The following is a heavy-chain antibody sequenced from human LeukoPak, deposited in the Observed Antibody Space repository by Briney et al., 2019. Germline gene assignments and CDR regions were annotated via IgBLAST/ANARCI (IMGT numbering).Heavy chain of an antibody. Sequence: GGSLRLSCAASGFTFSSYWMHWVRQAPGKGLVWVSRINTDGSSTTYADSVKGRFTISRDNAKNSLYLQMNSLRAEDTAVYYCARGVFGGVIVPFDYWGQGTLVTVSS. CDR2: INTDGSST. CDR3: ARGVFGGVIVPFDY. V-gene: IGHV3-74*01. CDR1: GFTFSSYW. J-gene: IGHJ4*02. D-gene: IGHD3-16*02.